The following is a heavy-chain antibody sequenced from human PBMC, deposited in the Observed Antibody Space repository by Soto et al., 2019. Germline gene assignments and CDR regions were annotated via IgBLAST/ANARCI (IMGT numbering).Heavy chain of an antibody. CDR1: GGSFSGYY. J-gene: IGHJ4*02. CDR3: ARGKQLVQFDY. CDR2: INHSGST. D-gene: IGHD6-6*01. V-gene: IGHV4-34*01. Sequence: PSETLSLTCAVYGGSFSGYYWSWIRQPPGKGLEWIGEINHSGSTNYNPSLKSRVTISVDKSKNQFSLKLSSVTAADTAVYYCARGKQLVQFDYWGQGTLVTVSS.